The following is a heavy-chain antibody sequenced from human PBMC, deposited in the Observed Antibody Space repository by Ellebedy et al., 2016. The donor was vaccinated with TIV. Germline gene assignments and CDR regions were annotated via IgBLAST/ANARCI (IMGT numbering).Heavy chain of an antibody. Sequence: AASVKVSCKASGGTFSSYAINWVRQAPGQGLEWMGRIIPVLGTTNYAQKFQGRVTITADKSTSTAYMELSSLRSEDTAVYYCARGLLYYDFWSGYYKGAGDYYYGMDVWGQGTTVTVSS. CDR2: IIPVLGTT. V-gene: IGHV1-69*04. D-gene: IGHD3-3*01. CDR3: ARGLLYYDFWSGYYKGAGDYYYGMDV. CDR1: GGTFSSYA. J-gene: IGHJ6*02.